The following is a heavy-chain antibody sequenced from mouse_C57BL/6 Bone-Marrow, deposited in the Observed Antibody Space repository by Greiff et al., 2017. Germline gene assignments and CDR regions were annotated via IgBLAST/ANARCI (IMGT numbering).Heavy chain of an antibody. CDR1: GYTFTDYY. D-gene: IGHD2-5*01. J-gene: IGHJ1*03. CDR2: IFPGSGST. V-gene: IGHV1-75*01. Sequence: QVQLQQSGPELVKPGASVKISCKASGYTFTDYYINWVKQRPGQGLEWIGWIFPGSGSTYYNEKFKGKATLTVDKSSSTAYMLLSSLTSEDSAVYFGARSFYYSNYEYFDVWGTGTTVTVSS. CDR3: ARSFYYSNYEYFDV.